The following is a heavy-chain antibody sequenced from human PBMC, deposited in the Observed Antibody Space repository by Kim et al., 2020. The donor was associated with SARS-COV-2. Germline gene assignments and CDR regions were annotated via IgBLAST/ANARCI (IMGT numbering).Heavy chain of an antibody. V-gene: IGHV1-58*01. D-gene: IGHD4-17*01. CDR2: IVVGSGNT. CDR1: GFTFTSSA. CDR3: AADLRSGSTVVTPPSDY. Sequence: SVKVSCKASGFTFTSSAVQWVRQARGQRLEWIGWIVVGSGNTNYAQKFQERVTITRDMSTSTAYMELSSLRSEDTAVYYCAADLRSGSTVVTPPSDYWGQGTLVTVSS. J-gene: IGHJ4*02.